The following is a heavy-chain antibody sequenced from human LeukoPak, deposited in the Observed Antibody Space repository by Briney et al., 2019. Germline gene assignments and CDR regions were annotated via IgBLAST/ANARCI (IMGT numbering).Heavy chain of an antibody. J-gene: IGHJ4*02. V-gene: IGHV3-74*01. CDR3: AREGIVGAYFDY. Sequence: GGSLRLSCAASGFTFSGYWMHWVRQVPGKGLVWVSRITGDGSSTTYADSVKGRFTISRDNAKNTVFLQMISLRAEDTAVYYCAREGIVGAYFDYWGQGTLVTASS. CDR2: ITGDGSST. D-gene: IGHD1-26*01. CDR1: GFTFSGYW.